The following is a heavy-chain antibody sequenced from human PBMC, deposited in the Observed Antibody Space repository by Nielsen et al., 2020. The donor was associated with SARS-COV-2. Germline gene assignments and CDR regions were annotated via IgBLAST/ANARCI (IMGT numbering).Heavy chain of an antibody. D-gene: IGHD1-26*01. CDR2: ISAYNGNR. J-gene: IGHJ4*02. Sequence: ASVKVSRKASGYTFTNYGISWVRQAPGQGLEWMGWISAYNGNRNYVQKFQGRVTMTTDTSTNTAYMELRSLKSDDTAVYYCARGTGEDYWGQGTLVTVSS. CDR3: ARGTGEDY. V-gene: IGHV1-18*01. CDR1: GYTFTNYG.